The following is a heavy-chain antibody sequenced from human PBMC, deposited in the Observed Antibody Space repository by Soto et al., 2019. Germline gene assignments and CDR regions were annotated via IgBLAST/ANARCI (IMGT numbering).Heavy chain of an antibody. J-gene: IGHJ6*02. CDR3: ARGKFCSGYYRDYYYYYGMDV. D-gene: IGHD3-3*01. V-gene: IGHV4-59*01. CDR1: GSTISSYY. CDR2: IYYSGSN. Sequence: ATHPLASSLSGSTISSYYWSGIRKPPGKGPEWIGYIYYSGSNNYNPSLNSRVTISVDTSKNQFSLKLSSVTAADTAVKYWARGKFCSGYYRDYYYYYGMDVWGQGTTVTVSS.